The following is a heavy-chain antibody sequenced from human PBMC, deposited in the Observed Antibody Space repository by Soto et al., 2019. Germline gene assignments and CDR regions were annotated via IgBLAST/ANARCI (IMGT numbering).Heavy chain of an antibody. CDR2: ISYIGST. V-gene: IGHV4-39*01. Sequence: SETLSLTCTVSGGSISGSSYNWGWIRQPPGKGLEWIASISYIGSTYHNPSLQSRVTIYIAMSKNQLYLNLRSVTAAAAAVYYCARQRGIAVAGTDRWGQGTLVTVSS. J-gene: IGHJ4*02. CDR1: GGSISGSSYN. CDR3: ARQRGIAVAGTDR. D-gene: IGHD6-19*01.